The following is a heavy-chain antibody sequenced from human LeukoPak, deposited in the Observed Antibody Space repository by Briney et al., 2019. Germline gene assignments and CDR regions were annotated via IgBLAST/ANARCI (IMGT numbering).Heavy chain of an antibody. D-gene: IGHD3-22*01. V-gene: IGHV5-51*01. CDR1: GYNFTNYY. Sequence: HGESLKISCKGSGYNFTNYYIGWVRQMPGKGLEWMGIIYPGDSNGRYSPAFQGQVIISADKSTSTAYLQWSSLKASDTAIHYCVRSDSSGAAGGIQYWGQGTLVTVSS. CDR2: IYPGDSNG. CDR3: VRSDSSGAAGGIQY. J-gene: IGHJ1*01.